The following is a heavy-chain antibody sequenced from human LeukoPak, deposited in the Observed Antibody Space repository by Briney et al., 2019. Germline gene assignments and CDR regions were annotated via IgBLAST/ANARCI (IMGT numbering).Heavy chain of an antibody. CDR2: IYTTGRT. Sequence: SETLSLTCDVSGVSISSYWWSWVRKPAGKGLEWIGRIYTTGRTNYSPSFQSRVTMSIDMSKNHSSLTLRSVTAADTAVYYCARAGYTISAFHSDFWGQGAPVTVSS. CDR3: ARAGYTISAFHSDF. J-gene: IGHJ4*02. CDR1: GVSISSYW. D-gene: IGHD5-24*01. V-gene: IGHV4-4*07.